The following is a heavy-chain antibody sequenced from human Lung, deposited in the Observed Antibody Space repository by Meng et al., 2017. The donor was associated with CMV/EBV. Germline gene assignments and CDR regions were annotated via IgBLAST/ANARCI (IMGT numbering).Heavy chain of an antibody. CDR1: GYTFTSYD. CDR2: MNPNSGNT. V-gene: IGHV1-8*01. J-gene: IGHJ5*02. CDR3: ARGYWSGGSCPVFDP. D-gene: IGHD2-15*01. Sequence: VAEVKKPGAAVKVSCKSSGYTFTSYDINWVRQATGQGLEWMGWMNPNSGNTGYAQKFRGRVTMTRNTSIRTAYMELWSLRSEDTAVYYCARGYWSGGSCPVFDPWGQGTLVTVSS.